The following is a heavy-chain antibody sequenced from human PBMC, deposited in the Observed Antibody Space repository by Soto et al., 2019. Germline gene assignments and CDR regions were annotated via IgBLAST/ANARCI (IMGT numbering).Heavy chain of an antibody. J-gene: IGHJ4*02. CDR2: INHSGST. V-gene: IGHV4-34*01. D-gene: IGHD5-12*01. CDR1: GGSFSGYY. Sequence: QVQLQQWGAGLLKPSETLSLTCAVYGGSFSGYYWSWIRQPPGKGLEWIGEINHSGSTNYNPSLKSPVTISVDTSKNQFSLRLSSVTAADTAVYYCAGGSVYNSYYFDYWGQGTLVTVSS. CDR3: AGGSVYNSYYFDY.